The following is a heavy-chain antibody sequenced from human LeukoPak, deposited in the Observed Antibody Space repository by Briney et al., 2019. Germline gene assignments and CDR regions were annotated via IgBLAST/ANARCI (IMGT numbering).Heavy chain of an antibody. D-gene: IGHD1-1*01. CDR1: RFSFSNHG. J-gene: IGHJ4*02. CDR2: IWYDGSRK. Sequence: PGGSLRLSCAASRFSFSNHGMHWVRQAPGKGLEWVAIIWYDGSRKNYADSVKGRFTISRDNSKNTVSLQMNSLRADDTAVHYCAKDWGARGTTGWMFEYWGRGTLVTVS. V-gene: IGHV3-33*06. CDR3: AKDWGARGTTGWMFEY.